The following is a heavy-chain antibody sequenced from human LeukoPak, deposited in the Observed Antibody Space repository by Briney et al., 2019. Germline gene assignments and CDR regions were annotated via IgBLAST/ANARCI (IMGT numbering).Heavy chain of an antibody. Sequence: PGGSLRLSCAASGFTFRSYWMHWVRQPPGKGLVWVSRINSDGTSTSYADSVKGRFTISRDNAENTLYLQMNSLRAEDTAVYYCARGASGYSYGWGQGTLVTVSS. CDR3: ARGASGYSYG. D-gene: IGHD5-18*01. V-gene: IGHV3-74*01. CDR1: GFTFRSYW. CDR2: INSDGTST. J-gene: IGHJ4*02.